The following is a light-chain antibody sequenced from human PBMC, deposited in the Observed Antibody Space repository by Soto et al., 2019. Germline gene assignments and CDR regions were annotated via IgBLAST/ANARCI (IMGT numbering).Light chain of an antibody. V-gene: IGKV1-5*01. CDR1: QSISSW. Sequence: DIQMTQSPSTLSASVGDRVTITCRASQSISSWLAWYQQNPGKAPKLLIYDAFSLESGVPSRFSGSGSGTEFTLTISSLQPDDVATYYCQQYNSYSPYTFGQGTKLEIK. CDR3: QQYNSYSPYT. J-gene: IGKJ2*01. CDR2: DAF.